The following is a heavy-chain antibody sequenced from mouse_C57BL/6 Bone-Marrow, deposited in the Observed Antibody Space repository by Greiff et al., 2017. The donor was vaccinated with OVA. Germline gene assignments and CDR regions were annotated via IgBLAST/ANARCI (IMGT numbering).Heavy chain of an antibody. V-gene: IGHV14-3*01. D-gene: IGHD1-1*01. Sequence: VQLQQSVAELVRPGASVKLSCTASGFNIKNTYMHWVKQRPEQGLEWIGRIDPANGNTTYAPKFQGKATITADTSSNTAYLQLSSLTSEDTANYYCARRLIYYGSSSYWYFDVWGTGTTVTVSS. CDR2: IDPANGNT. CDR1: GFNIKNTY. CDR3: ARRLIYYGSSSYWYFDV. J-gene: IGHJ1*03.